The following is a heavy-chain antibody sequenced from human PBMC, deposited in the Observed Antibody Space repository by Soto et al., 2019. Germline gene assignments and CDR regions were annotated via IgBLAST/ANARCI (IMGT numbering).Heavy chain of an antibody. CDR1: HGSISSSY. J-gene: IGHJ4*02. Sequence: SETLSLTCTVSHGSISSSYWSWIRQPPGKGLEWIGYISNTGKTAYHPSLNSRVTFSIDTAKNQVSLRLSSVTAADTAVYYCARHEGLDSYYFDSWGRGTLVTVSX. D-gene: IGHD3-16*01. CDR2: ISNTGKT. V-gene: IGHV4-59*08. CDR3: ARHEGLDSYYFDS.